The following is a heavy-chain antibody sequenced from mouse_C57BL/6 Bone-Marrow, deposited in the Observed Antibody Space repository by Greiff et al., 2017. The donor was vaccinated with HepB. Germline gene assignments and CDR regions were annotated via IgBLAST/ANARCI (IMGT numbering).Heavy chain of an antibody. Sequence: EVQWVESGEGLVKPGGSLKLSCAASGFTFSSYAMSWVRQTPEKRLEWVAYISSGGDYIYYADTVKGRFTISRDNARNTLYLQMSSLKSEDTAMYYCTRDITTVVARYFDVWGTGTTVTVSS. V-gene: IGHV5-9-1*02. CDR2: ISSGGDYI. J-gene: IGHJ1*03. CDR3: TRDITTVVARYFDV. D-gene: IGHD1-1*01. CDR1: GFTFSSYA.